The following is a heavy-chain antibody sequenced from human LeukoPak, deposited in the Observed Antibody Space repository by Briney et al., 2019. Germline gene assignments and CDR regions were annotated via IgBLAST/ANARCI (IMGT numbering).Heavy chain of an antibody. Sequence: GASVKVSCKASGGTFSSYAISWVRQAPGQGLEWMGGIIPIFGTANYAQKFQGRVTITADESTSTAYMELSSLRSEDTAVYYCARDGVVYSGYPAVSSFGYWGQGTLVTVSS. CDR2: IIPIFGTA. CDR3: ARDGVVYSGYPAVSSFGY. D-gene: IGHD5-12*01. V-gene: IGHV1-69*13. CDR1: GGTFSSYA. J-gene: IGHJ4*02.